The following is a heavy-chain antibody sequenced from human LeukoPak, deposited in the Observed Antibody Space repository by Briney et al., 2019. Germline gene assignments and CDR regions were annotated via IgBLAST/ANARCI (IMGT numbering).Heavy chain of an antibody. J-gene: IGHJ3*02. CDR1: GFIFNAYD. CDR3: VRDRMGGAFDI. D-gene: IGHD3-16*01. Sequence: PGGSLRLSCAASGFIFNAYDMNWVRQAPGMGLEWLSFIEKTSSTIYYADSVKGRFTISRDNARNSLYLQLNSLRDEDTALYYCVRDRMGGAFDIWGQGTMVTISS. CDR2: IEKTSSTI. V-gene: IGHV3-48*02.